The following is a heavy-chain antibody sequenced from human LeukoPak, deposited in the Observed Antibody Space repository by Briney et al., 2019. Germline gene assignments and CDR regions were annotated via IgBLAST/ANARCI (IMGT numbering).Heavy chain of an antibody. J-gene: IGHJ4*01. V-gene: IGHV4-39*07. CDR1: GGSINSGSYY. Sequence: SETLSLTCTVSGGSINSGSYYWGWIRQPPGKGLEWIGSIYYSGSPNYNPSLKSRVTISIDTSKNQFSLKLSSVTAADTAAYYCVRDRVGTTGVPYFDFWGQGTLVTVSS. CDR3: VRDRVGTTGVPYFDF. D-gene: IGHD1-26*01. CDR2: IYYSGSP.